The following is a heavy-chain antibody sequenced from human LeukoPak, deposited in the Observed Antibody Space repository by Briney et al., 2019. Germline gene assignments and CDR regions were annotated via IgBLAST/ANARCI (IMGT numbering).Heavy chain of an antibody. V-gene: IGHV4-4*07. CDR2: IYASGST. CDR3: ARVITGTSARGFDY. J-gene: IGHJ4*02. CDR1: GGSISSYY. Sequence: PSETLSLTCTVSGGSISSYYWNWIRQPAGKGLEWIGRIYASGSTNSNPSLKSRVTMSVDTSKNQFSLKLSSVTAADTAVYYCARVITGTSARGFDYWGQGTLVTVSS. D-gene: IGHD1-7*01.